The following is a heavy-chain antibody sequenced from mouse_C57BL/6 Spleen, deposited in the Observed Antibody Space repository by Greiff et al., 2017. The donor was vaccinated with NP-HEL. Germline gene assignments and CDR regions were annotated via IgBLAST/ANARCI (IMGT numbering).Heavy chain of an antibody. D-gene: IGHD1-1*01. V-gene: IGHV1-72*01. CDR3: ASPPYYYGSSSFAY. CDR2: IDPNRGGT. CDR1: GYTFTSYW. Sequence: QVQLQQPGAELVKPGASVKLSCKASGYTFTSYWMHWVKQRPGRGLEWIGRIDPNRGGTKYNEKFKSKATLTVDTPSSTAYMHLSSLTSEDSAVYDCASPPYYYGSSSFAYWGQGTLVTVSA. J-gene: IGHJ3*01.